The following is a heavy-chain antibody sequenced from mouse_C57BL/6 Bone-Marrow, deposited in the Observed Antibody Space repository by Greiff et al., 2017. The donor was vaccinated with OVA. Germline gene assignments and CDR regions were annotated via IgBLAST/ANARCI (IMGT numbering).Heavy chain of an antibody. CDR3: ARGGTGGYFDV. Sequence: EVQLQESGPGLAKPSPTLSLTCSVTGYSITSDYWHWIRQFPGHKLEYMGYISYSGSTYYNPSLKSRISITRDTSKNQYYLQLNSVTTEDTATYYCARGGTGGYFDVWGTGTTVTVSS. CDR1: GYSITSDY. V-gene: IGHV3-8*01. D-gene: IGHD3-3*01. J-gene: IGHJ1*03. CDR2: ISYSGST.